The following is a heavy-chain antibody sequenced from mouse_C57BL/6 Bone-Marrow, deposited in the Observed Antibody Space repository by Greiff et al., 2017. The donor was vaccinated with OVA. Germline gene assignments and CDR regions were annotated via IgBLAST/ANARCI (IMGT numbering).Heavy chain of an antibody. CDR3: ASGTAQASWFAD. CDR2: IYPGSGSI. CDR1: GYTFTSYW. V-gene: IGHV1-55*01. Sequence: QVQLQQSGAELVKPGASVKLSCKASGYTFTSYWITWVKQRPGQGLEWIGDIYPGSGSINYTEKFKSKATLTVDNSSSTAYMQLSSLNSEDSEGYNVASGTAQASWFADRGQATMVTVAA. J-gene: IGHJ3*01. D-gene: IGHD3-2*02.